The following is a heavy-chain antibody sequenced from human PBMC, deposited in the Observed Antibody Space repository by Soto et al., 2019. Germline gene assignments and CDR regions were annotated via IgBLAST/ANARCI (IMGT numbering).Heavy chain of an antibody. D-gene: IGHD2-21*01. CDR2: IMPIFRTA. Sequence: QVQVEQSGAEVKKPGSSVKVSCKASGGTFSTAAISWVRQAPGQGLEWMGGIMPIFRTADYAQKFQGRVTITANESMSTADLEQWSRSSEYTAIYYRATYQARPQLGGNYSYIMDVLGQGTTVTVSS. V-gene: IGHV1-69*12. CDR3: ATYQARPQLGGNYSYIMDV. J-gene: IGHJ6*02. CDR1: GGTFSTAA.